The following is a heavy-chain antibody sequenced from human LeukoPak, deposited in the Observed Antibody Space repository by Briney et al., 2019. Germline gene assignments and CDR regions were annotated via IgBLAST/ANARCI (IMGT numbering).Heavy chain of an antibody. V-gene: IGHV3-74*01. CDR2: INSDGSST. Sequence: PGGSLRLSCAASGFTFSSYWMHWVRQAPGKGLVWVSRINSDGSSTSYADSVKGRFTISRDNAKNTLYLQMNSLRAEDTAVYYCASLTNYDFWSGTVDYWGQGTLVTVSS. CDR1: GFTFSSYW. J-gene: IGHJ4*02. CDR3: ASLTNYDFWSGTVDY. D-gene: IGHD3-3*01.